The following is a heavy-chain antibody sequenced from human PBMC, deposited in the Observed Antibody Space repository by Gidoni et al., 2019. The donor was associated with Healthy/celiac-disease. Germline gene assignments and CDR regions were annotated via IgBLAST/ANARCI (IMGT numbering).Heavy chain of an antibody. CDR3: ARVSYDSSGFNAEYFQH. D-gene: IGHD3-22*01. V-gene: IGHV3-21*01. CDR1: GFTFSSYS. J-gene: IGHJ1*01. CDR2: ISSSSSYI. Sequence: EVQLVESGGGLVKPGGSLRLSCAASGFTFSSYSMNWVRQAPGKGLEWVSSISSSSSYIYYADSVKGRFTISRDNAKNSLYLQMNSLRAEDTAVYYCARVSYDSSGFNAEYFQHWGQGTLVTVS.